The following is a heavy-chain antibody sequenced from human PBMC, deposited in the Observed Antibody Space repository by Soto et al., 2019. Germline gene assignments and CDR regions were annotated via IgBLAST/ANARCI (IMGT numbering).Heavy chain of an antibody. V-gene: IGHV1-2*04. Sequence: QVQLVQSGAEVKKPGASVKVSCKASGYTFTGYYMHWVRQAPGQGLEWMGWINPNSGGTNYAQKCQGWVTMTRDTSISTAYMELSRLRSDDTAVYYCARDRCSSTSCWGGDAFDIWGQGTMVTVSS. CDR2: INPNSGGT. CDR3: ARDRCSSTSCWGGDAFDI. CDR1: GYTFTGYY. J-gene: IGHJ3*02. D-gene: IGHD2-2*01.